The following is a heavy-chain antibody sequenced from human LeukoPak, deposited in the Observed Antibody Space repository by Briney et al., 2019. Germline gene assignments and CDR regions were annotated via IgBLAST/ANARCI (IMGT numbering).Heavy chain of an antibody. V-gene: IGHV3-23*01. CDR1: GVTFRSYA. CDR2: ISGSGGST. CDR3: AKSIWSGYSSFDY. Sequence: GGFLRRSGAASGVTFRSYAMSWGRQAKGKGLEWVSVISGSGGSTYYADFVKGRFTISRDNSKNTLYLQMNSLRAEDTAVYYCAKSIWSGYSSFDYWGQGTLVTVSS. D-gene: IGHD3-3*01. J-gene: IGHJ4*02.